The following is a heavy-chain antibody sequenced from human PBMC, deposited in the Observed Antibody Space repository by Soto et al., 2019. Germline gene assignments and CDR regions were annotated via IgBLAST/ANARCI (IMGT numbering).Heavy chain of an antibody. D-gene: IGHD7-27*01. CDR2: ISGGGSST. Sequence: EVQLLESGGGLVEPGGSRRLSCAASGFTFSRYTMSWGRQAPGKGLEWVSTISGGGSSTYSADSVKGRFTISRDNSKNTLYLQMNSLRVEDTAIYYCAKAWGIDYWGQGTLVTVSS. J-gene: IGHJ4*02. CDR1: GFTFSRYT. V-gene: IGHV3-23*01. CDR3: AKAWGIDY.